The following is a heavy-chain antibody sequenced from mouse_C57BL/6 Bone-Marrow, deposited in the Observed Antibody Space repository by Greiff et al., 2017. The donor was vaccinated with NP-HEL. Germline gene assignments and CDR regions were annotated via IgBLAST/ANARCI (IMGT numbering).Heavy chain of an antibody. CDR2: IYPGDGDT. J-gene: IGHJ3*01. V-gene: IGHV1-82*01. D-gene: IGHD1-1*01. Sequence: VQRVESGPELVKPGASVKISCKASGYAFSSSWMNWVKQRPGKGLEWIGRIYPGDGDTNYNGKFKGKATLTADKSSSTAYMQLSSLTSEDSAVYFCATSNYYGSSPFAYWGQGTLVTVSA. CDR3: ATSNYYGSSPFAY. CDR1: GYAFSSSW.